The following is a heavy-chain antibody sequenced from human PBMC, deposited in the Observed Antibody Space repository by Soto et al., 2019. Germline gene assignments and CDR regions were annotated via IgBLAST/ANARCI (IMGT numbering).Heavy chain of an antibody. V-gene: IGHV1-18*01. Sequence: GASVKVSCKASGYTFSDYAISWVRQAPGQGLEWMGWISASTRNTDQAQNFQGRVILTLDTSTNTAYMELRSLRSDDTAVYYCVRCYCSVGSCYACWHFDLWGRGTLVTLSS. CDR3: VRCYCSVGSCYACWHFDL. J-gene: IGHJ2*01. CDR1: GYTFSDYA. CDR2: ISASTRNT. D-gene: IGHD2-15*01.